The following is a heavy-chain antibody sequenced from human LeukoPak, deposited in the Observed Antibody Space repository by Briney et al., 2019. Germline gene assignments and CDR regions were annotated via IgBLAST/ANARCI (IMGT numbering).Heavy chain of an antibody. CDR3: ARDLGYSSGWVYFDY. CDR1: GFTFSDYY. Sequence: PGGSVRLSCAASGFTFSDYYMSWIRQPPGRGLEWVSYISSSGSTIYYADSVKGRFTISRDNAKNSLYLQMNSLRAEDTAVYYCARDLGYSSGWVYFDYWGQGTLVTVSS. J-gene: IGHJ4*02. CDR2: ISSSGSTI. V-gene: IGHV3-11*04. D-gene: IGHD6-19*01.